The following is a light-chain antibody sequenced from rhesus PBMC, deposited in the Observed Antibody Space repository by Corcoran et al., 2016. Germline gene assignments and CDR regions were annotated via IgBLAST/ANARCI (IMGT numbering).Light chain of an antibody. CDR2: DAS. CDR1: QDISSY. J-gene: IGKJ2*01. Sequence: DIQLTQSPSSLSASVGDRVTITCRASQDISSYLAWYQQKPGKAPNLLIYDASNLQSGVPARFSGSGSGKHFTLTISRLQPEDVAVYYCQQRNGYPYSFGRGTKVEIK. V-gene: IGKV1-38*01. CDR3: QQRNGYPYS.